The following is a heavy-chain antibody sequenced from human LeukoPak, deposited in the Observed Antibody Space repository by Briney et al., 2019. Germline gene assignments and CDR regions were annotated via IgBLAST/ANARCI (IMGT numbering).Heavy chain of an antibody. V-gene: IGHV1-18*01. CDR3: ARLYYYDTSGYRSFDP. J-gene: IGHJ5*02. CDR1: GYTFSNYA. Sequence: ASVKVSCKASGYTFSNYAITWVRQAPGQGLEYMGWVSPFNNNTRYAQKYQGRVTMTTDTSTSTAYMELRSPRSDDTAVYYCARLYYYDTSGYRSFDPWGRGTLVTVSS. CDR2: VSPFNNNT. D-gene: IGHD3-22*01.